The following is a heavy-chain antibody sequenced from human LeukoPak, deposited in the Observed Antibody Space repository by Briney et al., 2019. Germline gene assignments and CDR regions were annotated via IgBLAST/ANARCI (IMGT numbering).Heavy chain of an antibody. J-gene: IGHJ4*02. CDR2: IHTSGSN. V-gene: IGHV4-4*07. CDR3: AREPRQEGFDN. Sequence: PSETLPVTLPFSGGSLRSYFCSSIGQPACKRLDWIGRIHTSGSNHYNSSLNSRVTMSVDTSKNQLSLNLSSVTAADSAVYYCAREPRQEGFDNWGQGTLVTVSS. CDR1: GGSLRSYF.